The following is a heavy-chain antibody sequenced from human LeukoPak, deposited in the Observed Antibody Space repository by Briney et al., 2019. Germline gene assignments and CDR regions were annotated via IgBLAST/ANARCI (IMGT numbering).Heavy chain of an antibody. V-gene: IGHV1-2*02. Sequence: ASVKVSCKTSGYTFTDYYMHWVRQAPGQGLEWMGWINPNSGGTNYAQKFYARATMTRDTSISTAYMELSRLRSDDTAVYCARSPDILTGENFDYWGQGTLVTVSS. CDR3: ARSPDILTGENFDY. J-gene: IGHJ4*02. CDR2: INPNSGGT. CDR1: GYTFTDYY. D-gene: IGHD3-9*01.